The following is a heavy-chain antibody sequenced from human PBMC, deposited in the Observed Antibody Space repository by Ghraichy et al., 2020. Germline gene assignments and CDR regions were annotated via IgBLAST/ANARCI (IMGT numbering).Heavy chain of an antibody. Sequence: GGSLRLYCAASGFTFSSYWMHWVRQAPGKGLVWVSRVNSDGSSTTYADSVKGRFTISRDNAKNTLYLQMNSLRAEDTAVYYCARAELERPYDYYHMDVWGKGTTVTVSS. V-gene: IGHV3-74*01. J-gene: IGHJ6*03. CDR1: GFTFSSYW. CDR3: ARAELERPYDYYHMDV. CDR2: VNSDGSST. D-gene: IGHD1-1*01.